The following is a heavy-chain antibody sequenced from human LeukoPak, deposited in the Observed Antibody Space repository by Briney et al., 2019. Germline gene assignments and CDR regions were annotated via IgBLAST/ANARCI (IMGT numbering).Heavy chain of an antibody. D-gene: IGHD1-26*01. CDR2: IYASGST. CDR3: ARGVVGATAFAY. J-gene: IGHJ4*02. V-gene: IGHV4-4*07. CDR1: EGSISGYT. Sequence: SETLSLTCTVSEGSISGYTWSWIRQPAGKGLEWIGRIYASGSTNYNPSLQGRVTMSVDTSRGQFFLMVHSVTAADTAVYYCARGVVGATAFAYWGQGTVVTASS.